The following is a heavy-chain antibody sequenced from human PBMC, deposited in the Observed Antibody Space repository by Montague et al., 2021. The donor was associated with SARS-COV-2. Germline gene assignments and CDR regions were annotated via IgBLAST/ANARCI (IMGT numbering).Heavy chain of an antibody. J-gene: IGHJ4*02. CDR2: VIHNKST. V-gene: IGHV4-59*08. D-gene: IGHD2-8*01. CDR1: GGSFSDYY. CDR3: VRHPRHDGVNGPSDF. Sequence: SETLSLTCTVSGGSFSDYYWSWIRQPPGKGLEWVGDVIHNKSTNFNPSLKSRVAISVDTSKNQFYLRLNSVTAADTAFYYCVRHPRHDGVNGPSDFWGQGTLVTVSS.